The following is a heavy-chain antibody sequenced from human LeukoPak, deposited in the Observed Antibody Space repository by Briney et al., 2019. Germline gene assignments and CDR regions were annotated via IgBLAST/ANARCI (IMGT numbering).Heavy chain of an antibody. Sequence: SETLSLTCTVSGGSFSNYYWSWVRQPPGKGLEWIGYIYYSGSTNYNPSLKSRVTISVDTSENQFSLRLNSVTAADTAIYYCARGYTSNWIWFDPWGQGTLVTVSS. J-gene: IGHJ5*02. V-gene: IGHV4-59*01. D-gene: IGHD6-13*01. CDR3: ARGYTSNWIWFDP. CDR1: GGSFSNYY. CDR2: IYYSGST.